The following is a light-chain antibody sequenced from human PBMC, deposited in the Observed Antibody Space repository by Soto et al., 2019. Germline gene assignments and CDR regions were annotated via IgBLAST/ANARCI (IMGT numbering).Light chain of an antibody. V-gene: IGLV2-14*01. CDR3: SSYTSSSTPYV. CDR2: EVS. CDR1: SSDVGNYNY. J-gene: IGLJ1*01. Sequence: QSALTRPASVSGSPGQSITISCTGTSSDVGNYNYVSWYQQHPGKVPKLMIYEVSNRPSGISNRFSGSKSGNTASLTISGLQAEDEADYYCSSYTSSSTPYVFGTGTKVTV.